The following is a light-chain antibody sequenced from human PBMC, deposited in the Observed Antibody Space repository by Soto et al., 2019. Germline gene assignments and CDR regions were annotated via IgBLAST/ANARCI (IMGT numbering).Light chain of an antibody. V-gene: IGKV1-27*01. CDR1: QGIRNF. J-gene: IGKJ5*01. CDR3: QQYSNWPPIT. Sequence: DIQMTQSPTSLSASVGDRVTITCRASQGIRNFVAWYQQKPGKAPKLLIYAASTLQSGVPSRFSGSGSGTDFTLTISSLQSEDFAFYYCQQYSNWPPITFGQGTRLEIK. CDR2: AAS.